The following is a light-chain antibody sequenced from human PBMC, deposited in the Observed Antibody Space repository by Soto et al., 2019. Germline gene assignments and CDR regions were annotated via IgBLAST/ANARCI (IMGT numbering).Light chain of an antibody. CDR3: QQYNTWPLT. CDR1: QSVNSN. V-gene: IGKV3-15*01. Sequence: EIVMTQSPATLSVSPGERATLSCRASQSVNSNLAWYHQKPGQAPRLLIYGPSTRATGIPARFSCSGSATEFTLTISSLQSEDFAVYYCQQYNTWPLTFGQGSKVES. J-gene: IGKJ1*01. CDR2: GPS.